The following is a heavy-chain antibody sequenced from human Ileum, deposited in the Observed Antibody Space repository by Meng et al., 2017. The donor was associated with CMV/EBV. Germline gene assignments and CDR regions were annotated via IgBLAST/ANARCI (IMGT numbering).Heavy chain of an antibody. CDR2: IDEGGSRT. V-gene: IGHV3-74*01. CDR1: GFTFSSYW. Sequence: LACAASGFTFSSYWMHWVRQVPGKGLVWVSRIDEGGSRTDYADSAKGRFTISRDNAKNTLYLQMNSLRAEDTAVYYCARDLGGGSGYWGQGTLVTVSS. CDR3: ARDLGGGSGY. J-gene: IGHJ4*02. D-gene: IGHD3-16*01.